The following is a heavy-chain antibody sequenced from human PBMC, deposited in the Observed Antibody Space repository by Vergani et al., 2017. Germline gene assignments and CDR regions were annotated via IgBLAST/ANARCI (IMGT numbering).Heavy chain of an antibody. J-gene: IGHJ1*01. Sequence: QVHLVESGGGVVQPGRSLRLSCVVSGFTSSYYGMHLVRQAPGKGLEWVAVISYDGTQKYYADSVKGRFTISRDNSKRTLYLQMNSLSTEDTAVYYCATKSCGTPGCQIGYFREWGQGTLVTVSA. V-gene: IGHV3-30*03. CDR1: GFTSSYYG. CDR3: ATKSCGTPGCQIGYFRE. D-gene: IGHD1-1*01. CDR2: ISYDGTQK.